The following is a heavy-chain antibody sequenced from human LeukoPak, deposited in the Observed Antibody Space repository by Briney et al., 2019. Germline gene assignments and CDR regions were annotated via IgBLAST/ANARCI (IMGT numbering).Heavy chain of an antibody. Sequence: SETLSLTCTVSGGSISSSSYYWGWIRQPLGKGLEWIGSIYYSGSTYYNPSLKSRVTISVDTSKNQFSLKLSSVTAADTAVYYCARLDYDFWSGSARWFDPWGQGTLVTVSS. CDR1: GGSISSSSYY. CDR3: ARLDYDFWSGSARWFDP. V-gene: IGHV4-39*01. J-gene: IGHJ5*02. D-gene: IGHD3-3*01. CDR2: IYYSGST.